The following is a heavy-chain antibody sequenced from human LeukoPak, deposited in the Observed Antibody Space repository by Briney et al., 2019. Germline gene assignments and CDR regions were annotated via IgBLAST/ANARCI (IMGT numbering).Heavy chain of an antibody. CDR2: IYSGGST. J-gene: IGHJ4*02. Sequence: GGSLRLSCAASGFTVSSNYMSWVRQAPGKGLEWVSVIYSGGSTYYADSVKGRFTISRDNSKNTLYLQMNSLRAEDTAVYYCAKRAPYSSSSLYYFDYWGQGTLVTVSS. D-gene: IGHD6-6*01. CDR1: GFTVSSNY. V-gene: IGHV3-53*01. CDR3: AKRAPYSSSSLYYFDY.